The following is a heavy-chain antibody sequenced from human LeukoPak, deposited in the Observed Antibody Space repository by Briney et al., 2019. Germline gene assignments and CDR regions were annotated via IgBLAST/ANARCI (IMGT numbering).Heavy chain of an antibody. CDR3: ARDQQFGIAAVDSWFDP. CDR2: IGAYNGHT. V-gene: IGHV1-18*01. D-gene: IGHD6-13*01. Sequence: GASVKVSFKASGYTFSNYGFNWVRQAPGQGLEWLGWIGAYNGHTIYGQKITSKVPMTTDTSTRTAYMELRNLMSDDTAVYYCARDQQFGIAAVDSWFDPWGQGTLVTVSS. J-gene: IGHJ5*02. CDR1: GYTFSNYG.